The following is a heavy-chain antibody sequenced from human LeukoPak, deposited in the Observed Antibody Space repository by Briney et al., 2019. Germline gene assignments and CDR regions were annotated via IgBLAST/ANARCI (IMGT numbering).Heavy chain of an antibody. CDR3: ARDPRSSGYCSGGSCSDWFDP. D-gene: IGHD2-15*01. V-gene: IGHV4-61*01. J-gene: IGHJ5*02. CDR1: GGYVSRCSYY. Sequence: SETLSFTCNVSGGYVSRCSYYWIWNRQPPGKELESIGYIYYSGRTNYNPSLNSRVTISVDTSKNQFSLKLSSVSAADTAVYYCARDPRSSGYCSGGSCSDWFDPWGQGTLVTVSS. CDR2: IYYSGRT.